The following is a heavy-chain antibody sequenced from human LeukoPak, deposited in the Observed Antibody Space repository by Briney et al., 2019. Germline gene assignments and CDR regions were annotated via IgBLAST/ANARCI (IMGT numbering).Heavy chain of an antibody. Sequence: GASVKVSCKASGGTFSSYAISWVRQAPGQGLEWMGRIIPIFGTANYAQKFQGRVTITTDESTSTAYMELSSLRSEDTAVYYCARRGYSYCYYFDYWGQGTLVTVSS. CDR3: ARRGYSYCYYFDY. D-gene: IGHD5-18*01. J-gene: IGHJ4*02. V-gene: IGHV1-69*05. CDR2: IIPIFGTA. CDR1: GGTFSSYA.